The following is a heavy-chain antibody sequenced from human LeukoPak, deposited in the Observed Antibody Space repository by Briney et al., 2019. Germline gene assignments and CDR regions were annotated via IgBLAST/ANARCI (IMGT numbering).Heavy chain of an antibody. V-gene: IGHV1-18*01. CDR3: ARDRYYYDTSGYYFDY. CDR1: GYTFTSYG. J-gene: IGHJ4*02. Sequence: ASVKVSCKASGYTFTSYGISWVRQAPGQGLEWMGWISAYNGNTNYAQKLQGRVTMTTDTSTSTAYMELRSLRSDDTAVYYCARDRYYYDTSGYYFDYWGQGTLVTVSS. CDR2: ISAYNGNT. D-gene: IGHD3-22*01.